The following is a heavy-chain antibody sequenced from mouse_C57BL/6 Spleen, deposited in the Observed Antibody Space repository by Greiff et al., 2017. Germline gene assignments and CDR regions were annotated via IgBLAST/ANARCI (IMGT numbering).Heavy chain of an antibody. CDR3: ARGGGSRPYYFDY. V-gene: IGHV1-26*01. Sequence: VQLQQSGPELVKPGASVKISCKASGYTFTDYYMNWVKQSHGKSLEWIGDINPNNGGTSYNQKFKGKATLTVDKSSSTAYMELRSLTSEDSAVYYCARGGGSRPYYFDYWGQGTTLTVSS. J-gene: IGHJ2*01. D-gene: IGHD1-1*01. CDR2: INPNNGGT. CDR1: GYTFTDYY.